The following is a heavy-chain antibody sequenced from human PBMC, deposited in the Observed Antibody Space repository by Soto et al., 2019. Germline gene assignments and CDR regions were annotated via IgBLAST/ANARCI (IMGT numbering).Heavy chain of an antibody. CDR1: GGSISIGDYY. J-gene: IGHJ6*02. V-gene: IGHV4-30-4*01. D-gene: IGHD3-3*01. Sequence: SETLSLTCTVSGGSISIGDYYWSLILQPPGKGLEWIGYIYYSGSTYYNPSLKSRVTISVDTSKNQFSLKLSSVTAADTAVYYCARDSYDFWSGYYSDYYYGMDVWGQGTTVTVSS. CDR2: IYYSGST. CDR3: ARDSYDFWSGYYSDYYYGMDV.